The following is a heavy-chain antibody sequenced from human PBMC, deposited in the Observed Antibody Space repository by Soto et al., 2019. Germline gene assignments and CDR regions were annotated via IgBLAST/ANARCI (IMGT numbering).Heavy chain of an antibody. CDR2: IIPIFGTA. CDR1: GGTFSSYA. CDR3: ARVAPVAGTFYFDY. D-gene: IGHD6-19*01. Sequence: ASVKVSCTASGGTFSSYAISWVRQAPGQGLEWMGGIIPIFGTANYAQKFQGRVTITADESTSTAYMELSSLRSEDTAVYYCARVAPVAGTFYFDYWGQGTLVTVSS. J-gene: IGHJ4*02. V-gene: IGHV1-69*13.